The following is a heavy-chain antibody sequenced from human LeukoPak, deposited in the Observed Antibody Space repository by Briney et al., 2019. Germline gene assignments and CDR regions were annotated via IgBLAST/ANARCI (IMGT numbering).Heavy chain of an antibody. V-gene: IGHV4-31*03. Sequence: SETLSLTCTVSGDSISSGGYYWSWIRQHPGKGLEWIGYIYYSGSTYYNPSLKSRVTISVDTSKNQFSLKLSSVTAADTAVYYCARGLWFGELDAFDIWGQGTMVTVSS. CDR3: ARGLWFGELDAFDI. J-gene: IGHJ3*02. CDR2: IYYSGST. CDR1: GDSISSGGYY. D-gene: IGHD3-10*01.